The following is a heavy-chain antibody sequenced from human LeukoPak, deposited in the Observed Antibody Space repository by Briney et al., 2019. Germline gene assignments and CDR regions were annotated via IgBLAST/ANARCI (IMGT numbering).Heavy chain of an antibody. CDR3: TRDPRLLDS. Sequence: GGSLRLSCAASGFTFSAFYMTWIRQAPGKGLESVAYIAGNSQYINYADSVKGRFTISRDNAKNSLYLQMSSLRVEDTAAYYCTRDPRLLDSWGQGTLVTVSS. V-gene: IGHV3-11*06. CDR1: GFTFSAFY. CDR2: IAGNSQYI. D-gene: IGHD6-6*01. J-gene: IGHJ4*02.